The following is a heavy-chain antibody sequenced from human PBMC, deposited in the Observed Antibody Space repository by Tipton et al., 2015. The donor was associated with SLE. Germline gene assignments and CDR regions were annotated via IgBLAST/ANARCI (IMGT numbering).Heavy chain of an antibody. D-gene: IGHD2-15*01. J-gene: IGHJ3*02. CDR2: TKHSGST. CDR1: DGSLSGYY. CDR3: ATGGYPDAFDM. Sequence: TLSLTCAVYDGSLSGYYWSWIRQSPGKGLAWIGETKHSGSTKYSSSPRSRVTISVDTFKNQFSLKLSSVTAADTAVYYCATGGYPDAFDMWGQGTMVTVSS. V-gene: IGHV4-34*01.